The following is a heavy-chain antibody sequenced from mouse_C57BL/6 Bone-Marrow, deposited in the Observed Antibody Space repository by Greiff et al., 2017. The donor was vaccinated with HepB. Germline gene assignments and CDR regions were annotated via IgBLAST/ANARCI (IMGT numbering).Heavy chain of an antibody. Sequence: QVQLQQPGAELVMPGASVKLSCKASGYTFTSYWMHWVKQRPGQGLEWIGEIDPSDSYTNYNQKVKGKSTLTVDKSSSTAYMQLSSLTSEDSAVYYCAREDYYAMDYWGQGTSVTVSS. CDR1: GYTFTSYW. CDR2: IDPSDSYT. CDR3: AREDYYAMDY. J-gene: IGHJ4*01. V-gene: IGHV1-69*01.